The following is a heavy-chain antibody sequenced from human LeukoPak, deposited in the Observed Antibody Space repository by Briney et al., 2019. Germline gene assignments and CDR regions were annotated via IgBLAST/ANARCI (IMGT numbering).Heavy chain of an antibody. CDR3: ARVAGMYSSSWYYFDY. V-gene: IGHV4-38-2*01. Sequence: SETVSLTCAGSGYSISSGYYWGWIRQPPGKGLEGIGSIYHSGSTYYNPSLKSRVTISVDTSKNQFSLKLSSVTAADTAVYYCARVAGMYSSSWYYFDYWGQGTLVTVSS. CDR2: IYHSGST. CDR1: GYSISSGYY. J-gene: IGHJ4*02. D-gene: IGHD6-13*01.